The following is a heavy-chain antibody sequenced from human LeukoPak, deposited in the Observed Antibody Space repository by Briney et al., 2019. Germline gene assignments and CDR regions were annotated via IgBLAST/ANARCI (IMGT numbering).Heavy chain of an antibody. CDR3: TRTYSGSYPVHY. D-gene: IGHD1-26*01. CDR2: IDWDADT. Sequence: ESGPALVKPTQTLTLTCTFSGFSLSTSGMCVSWIRQPPGKALEWLALIDWDADTYYSTSLKTRPTISKDTSKNQVVLTMTNMDPVDTATYYCTRTYSGSYPVHYWGQGTLVTVSS. J-gene: IGHJ4*02. V-gene: IGHV2-70*13. CDR1: GFSLSTSGMC.